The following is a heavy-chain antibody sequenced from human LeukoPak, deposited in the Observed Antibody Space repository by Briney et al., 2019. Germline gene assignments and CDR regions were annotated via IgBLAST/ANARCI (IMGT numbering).Heavy chain of an antibody. Sequence: SETLSLTCTVSGGSISSGDYYWSWIRQPPGKGLEWIGYIYYSGSTYYNPSLKSRVTTSVDTSKNQFSLKLSSVTAADTAVYYCARGRQWLGSDYWGQGTLVTVSS. J-gene: IGHJ4*02. V-gene: IGHV4-30-4*01. CDR1: GGSISSGDYY. D-gene: IGHD6-19*01. CDR3: ARGRQWLGSDY. CDR2: IYYSGST.